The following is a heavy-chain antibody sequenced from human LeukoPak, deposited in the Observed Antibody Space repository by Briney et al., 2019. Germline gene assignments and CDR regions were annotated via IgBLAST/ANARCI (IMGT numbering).Heavy chain of an antibody. J-gene: IGHJ4*02. Sequence: SETLSLTCAVYGGSFSGYYWSWIRQPPGKGLEWIGEINHSGSTNYNPSHKSRVTISVDTSKNQFSLKLSSVTAADTAVYYCARAAVLRFLEWAYIDYWGQGTLVTVSS. V-gene: IGHV4-34*01. CDR3: ARAAVLRFLEWAYIDY. CDR2: INHSGST. CDR1: GGSFSGYY. D-gene: IGHD3-3*01.